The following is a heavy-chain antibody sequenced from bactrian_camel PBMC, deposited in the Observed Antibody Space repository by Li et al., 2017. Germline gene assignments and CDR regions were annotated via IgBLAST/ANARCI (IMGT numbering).Heavy chain of an antibody. D-gene: IGHD6*01. V-gene: IGHV3S40*01. J-gene: IGHJ4*01. Sequence: VQLVESGGGLVQPGGSLRLSCAASGFTFSNYAMSWVRQAPGKGLEWVSAINSGGGSTVYADSVKGRFTISGDNAKNTVYLQLNSLKTEDMAMYYCAKHGGSWYGSEYNYWGQGTQVTVS. CDR3: AKHGGSWYGSEYNY. CDR2: INSGGGST. CDR1: GFTFSNYA.